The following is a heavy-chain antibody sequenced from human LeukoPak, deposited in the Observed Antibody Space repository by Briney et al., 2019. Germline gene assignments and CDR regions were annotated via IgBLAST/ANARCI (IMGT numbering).Heavy chain of an antibody. CDR2: IGTASDT. Sequence: PGGSLRLSCAASGFTFSSFDMHWVRQPTGQGQERVSTIGTASDTYYPGSVEGRFTLSRDNAKNSLYLQMNSLTAGDTAVYYCARGPPRGKYYYMDVWGKGTTVTVSS. D-gene: IGHD1-1*01. J-gene: IGHJ6*03. CDR1: GFTFSSFD. CDR3: ARGPPRGKYYYMDV. V-gene: IGHV3-13*01.